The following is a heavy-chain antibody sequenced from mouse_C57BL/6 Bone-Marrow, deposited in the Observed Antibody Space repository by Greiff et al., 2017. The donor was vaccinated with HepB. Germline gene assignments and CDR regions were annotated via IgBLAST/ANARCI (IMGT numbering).Heavy chain of an antibody. CDR1: GYTFTSYW. Sequence: VQLQQPGAELVRPGTSVKLSCKASGYTFTSYWMHWVKQRPGQGLEWIGVIDPSDSYTNYNQKFKGKATLTVDTSSSTAYMQLSSLTSEDSAVYYCARRAYGYDWYFDVWGTGTTVTVSS. CDR2: IDPSDSYT. D-gene: IGHD2-2*01. CDR3: ARRAYGYDWYFDV. V-gene: IGHV1-59*01. J-gene: IGHJ1*03.